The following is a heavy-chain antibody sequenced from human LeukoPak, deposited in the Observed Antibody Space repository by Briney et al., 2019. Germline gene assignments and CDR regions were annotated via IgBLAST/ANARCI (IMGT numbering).Heavy chain of an antibody. CDR1: GYTFTGDY. D-gene: IGHD6-13*01. CDR3: AREGPRGIAAAGTFRDDNWFDP. V-gene: IGHV1-2*02. Sequence: ASVKVSCKASGYTFTGDYMHWVRQAPGQGLEWMGWINPNSGGTNYAQKFQGRVTMTRDTSISTAYMELSRLRSDDTAVYYCAREGPRGIAAAGTFRDDNWFDPWGQGTLVTVSS. J-gene: IGHJ5*02. CDR2: INPNSGGT.